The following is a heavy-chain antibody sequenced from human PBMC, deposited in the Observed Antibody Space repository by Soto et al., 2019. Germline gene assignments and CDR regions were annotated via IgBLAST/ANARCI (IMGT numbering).Heavy chain of an antibody. CDR3: ARVPNYDILTGYFQFDY. CDR2: IYYSGST. Sequence: SETLSLTCTVSGGSLSSGSYYWSWIRQPPGKGLEWIRYIYYSGSTNYNPSLKSRVTMSVDTYKNQFSLKLSSVTASDTAVYYCARVPNYDILTGYFQFDYWGQGTLVTISS. CDR1: GGSLSSGSYY. J-gene: IGHJ4*02. V-gene: IGHV4-61*01. D-gene: IGHD3-9*01.